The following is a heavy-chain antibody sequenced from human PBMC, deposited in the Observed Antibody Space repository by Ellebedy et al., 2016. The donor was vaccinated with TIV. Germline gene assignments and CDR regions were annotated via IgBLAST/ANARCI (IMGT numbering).Heavy chain of an antibody. J-gene: IGHJ4*02. CDR3: AKETLWLSYGAFDY. V-gene: IGHV3-43*01. CDR2: ISWDGGST. CDR1: GFTFDDYT. Sequence: GESLKISCAASGFTFDDYTMHWVRQAPGKGLEWVSLISWDGGSTYYADSVKGRFTISRDNSKNSLYLQMNSLRAEDTALYYCAKETLWLSYGAFDYWGQGTLVTVSS. D-gene: IGHD3-10*01.